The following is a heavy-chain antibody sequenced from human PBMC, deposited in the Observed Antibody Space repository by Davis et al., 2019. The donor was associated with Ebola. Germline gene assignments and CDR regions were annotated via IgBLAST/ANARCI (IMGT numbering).Heavy chain of an antibody. Sequence: ASVQVSCKASGYTFISYGISWVRQGPGQGLEWMGWITVYNGNTNYAQNLQGRVTMTTDTSTSTAYMELRSLRSDDTAVYYCTRDRVAGILDYWGQGTLVTVSS. J-gene: IGHJ4*02. CDR3: TRDRVAGILDY. CDR2: ITVYNGNT. V-gene: IGHV1-18*01. CDR1: GYTFISYG. D-gene: IGHD6-19*01.